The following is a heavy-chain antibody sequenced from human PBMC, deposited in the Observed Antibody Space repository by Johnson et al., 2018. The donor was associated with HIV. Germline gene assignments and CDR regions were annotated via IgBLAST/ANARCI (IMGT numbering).Heavy chain of an antibody. J-gene: IGHJ3*02. D-gene: IGHD3-16*01. V-gene: IGHV3-33*06. CDR2: IRYDGSDK. CDR3: AKVKSQNTIGDAFDI. Sequence: QEQLVESGGGVVQPGRSLRLSCAASGFTFSSYGMHWVRQGSGKGLEWVAVIRYDGSDKYYADSVKGRFTISRDNSKNTLYLQMNSLRAEDTAMYYCAKVKSQNTIGDAFDIWGQGTMVTVSS. CDR1: GFTFSSYG.